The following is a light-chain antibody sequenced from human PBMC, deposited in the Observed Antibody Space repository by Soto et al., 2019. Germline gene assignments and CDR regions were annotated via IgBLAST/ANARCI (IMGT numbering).Light chain of an antibody. Sequence: QSALTQPASVSGSPGQSITISCTGTSSDVGGYDYVSWYQQHPGKAPKLLMYDFSNRPSGVSTRFSGSKSGNTASLTISGLQAEDEGDYYCTSYTARRLYVFGSGTKLTVL. CDR1: SSDVGGYDY. V-gene: IGLV2-14*03. CDR3: TSYTARRLYV. J-gene: IGLJ1*01. CDR2: DFS.